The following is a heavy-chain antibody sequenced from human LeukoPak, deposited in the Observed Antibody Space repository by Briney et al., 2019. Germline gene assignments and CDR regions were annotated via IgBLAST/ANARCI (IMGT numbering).Heavy chain of an antibody. CDR1: GFTFSSYG. CDR2: ISYDGSNK. J-gene: IGHJ4*02. D-gene: IGHD4-23*01. V-gene: IGHV3-30*18. CDR3: AKDTRHGYGGY. Sequence: PGRSLRLSCAASGFTFSSYGMHWVRQAPGKGLEWVAVISYDGSNKYYADSVKGRFTISRDNSKNTLYLQMNSLRAEDTAVYYCAKDTRHGYGGYWGQGTLVTVSS.